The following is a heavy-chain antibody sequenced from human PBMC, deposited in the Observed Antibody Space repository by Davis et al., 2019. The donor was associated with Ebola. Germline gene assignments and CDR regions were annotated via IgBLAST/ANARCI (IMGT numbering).Heavy chain of an antibody. D-gene: IGHD1-26*01. J-gene: IGHJ3*02. Sequence: SGSRQSPGKGMEWVSTFGTSGDTYYADSVKGRFTISRDNSKNTLYLQMNGLRVDDTAIYYCAKDTSNIWFDIWGQGTMVTVSS. CDR3: AKDTSNIWFDI. V-gene: IGHV3-23*01. CDR2: FGTSGDT.